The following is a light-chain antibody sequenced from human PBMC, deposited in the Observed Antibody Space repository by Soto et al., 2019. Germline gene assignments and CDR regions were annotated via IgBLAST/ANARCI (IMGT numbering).Light chain of an antibody. CDR1: TSDVGGYNS. Sequence: QSVLTQPASVSGSPGQSITISCTGTTSDVGGYNSVSWYQQHPGKAPKLIIYEVRRRPSGVSNRFSGSMAANTASLTISGLQTEDEADHYCCSFTTTTSYVFGTGTKVTVL. J-gene: IGLJ1*01. CDR3: CSFTTTTSYV. V-gene: IGLV2-14*03. CDR2: EVR.